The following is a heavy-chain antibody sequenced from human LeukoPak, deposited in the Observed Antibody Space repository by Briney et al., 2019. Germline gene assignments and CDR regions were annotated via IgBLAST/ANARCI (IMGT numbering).Heavy chain of an antibody. CDR3: ARGRGDIQVVHDGPDY. CDR2: IYSGGST. D-gene: IGHD5/OR15-5a*01. Sequence: PGGSLRLSCAASGFTVSSNYMSWVRQAPGKGLEWVSVIYSGGSTYYADSVKGRFTISRDNSKNTLYLQMNSLRAEDTAVYYCARGRGDIQVVHDGPDYWGQGTLVTVSS. J-gene: IGHJ4*02. V-gene: IGHV3-66*01. CDR1: GFTVSSNY.